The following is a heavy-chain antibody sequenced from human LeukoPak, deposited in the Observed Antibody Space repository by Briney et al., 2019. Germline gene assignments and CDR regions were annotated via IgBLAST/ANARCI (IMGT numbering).Heavy chain of an antibody. D-gene: IGHD3-9*01. J-gene: IGHJ5*02. CDR1: GGSISSSSYY. V-gene: IGHV4-39*01. Sequence: NTSETLSLTCTVSGGSISSSSYYWGWIRQPPGKGLEWIGSIYYSGSTYYNPSLKSRVTISVDTSKNQFSLKLSSVTAADTAVYYCARHTGSYNILTGYYMTAFDPWGQGTLVTVSS. CDR3: ARHTGSYNILTGYYMTAFDP. CDR2: IYYSGST.